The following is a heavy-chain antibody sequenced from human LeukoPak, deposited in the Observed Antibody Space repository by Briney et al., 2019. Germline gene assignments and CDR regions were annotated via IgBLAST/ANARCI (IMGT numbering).Heavy chain of an antibody. V-gene: IGHV3-23*01. CDR2: ISGSGGST. CDR3: AKDRNFYDSSGLAFDI. Sequence: GSLRLSCAASGFTFSRHAMSWVRQAPGKGLEWVSAISGSGGSTYYADSVKGRFTISRDNSKNTLSLQMNSLRAEDTAVYYCAKDRNFYDSSGLAFDIWGQGTMVTVSS. CDR1: GFTFSRHA. D-gene: IGHD3-22*01. J-gene: IGHJ3*02.